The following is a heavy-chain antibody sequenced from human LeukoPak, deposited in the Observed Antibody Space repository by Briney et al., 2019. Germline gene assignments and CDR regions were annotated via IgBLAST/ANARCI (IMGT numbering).Heavy chain of an antibody. Sequence: TGGPLRLSCAASGFTFSSYGMHWVRQAPGKGLEWVAFIRYDGSNKYYADSVKGRFTISRDNAKNSLYLQMNSLRAEDTAVYYCVRGVSISSSWYNDIWGQGTMVTVSS. D-gene: IGHD6-13*01. CDR1: GFTFSSYG. CDR3: VRGVSISSSWYNDI. V-gene: IGHV3-30*02. J-gene: IGHJ3*02. CDR2: IRYDGSNK.